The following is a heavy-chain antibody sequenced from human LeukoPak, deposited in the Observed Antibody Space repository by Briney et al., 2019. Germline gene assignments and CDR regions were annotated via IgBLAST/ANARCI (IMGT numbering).Heavy chain of an antibody. CDR2: INSDGSST. V-gene: IGHV3-74*01. Sequence: PGGSLRLSCAASGFTFSGYWTHWVRQAPGKGLVWVSRINSDGSSTSYADSVKGRFTISRDNAKNTLYLQMNSLRAEDTALYYCARDRSYGSFDYWGQGTLVTVSS. CDR3: ARDRSYGSFDY. J-gene: IGHJ4*02. D-gene: IGHD5-18*01. CDR1: GFTFSGYW.